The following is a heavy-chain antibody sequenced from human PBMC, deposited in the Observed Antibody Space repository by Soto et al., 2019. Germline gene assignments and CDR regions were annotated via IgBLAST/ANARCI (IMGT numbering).Heavy chain of an antibody. D-gene: IGHD3-10*01. J-gene: IGHJ6*02. CDR3: ASGGDSYYGLDV. CDR1: GYTFTSYG. V-gene: IGHV1-18*01. Sequence: QVQLVQSGDEVKKPGASVKVSCRASGYTFTSYGVSWVRQAPGQGLEWMGWISAFNGQTNYIQKVQGRVNLTTEASTSTADVELRSLRSDDPAVYYCASGGDSYYGLDVWGQGTTITVSS. CDR2: ISAFNGQT.